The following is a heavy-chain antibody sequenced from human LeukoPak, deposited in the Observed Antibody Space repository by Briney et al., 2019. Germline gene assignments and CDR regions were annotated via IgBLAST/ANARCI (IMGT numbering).Heavy chain of an antibody. Sequence: SETLSLTCTVSGGSISSYYWSWIRQPAGKGLEWIGRIHTSGSTNYNPSLKSRVTMSVDTSKNQFSLKLSSVTAADTAVYYCARGTYIYHILTWGFDYWGQGTLVTVSS. CDR1: GGSISSYY. V-gene: IGHV4-4*07. CDR3: ARGTYIYHILTWGFDY. D-gene: IGHD3-9*01. J-gene: IGHJ4*02. CDR2: IHTSGST.